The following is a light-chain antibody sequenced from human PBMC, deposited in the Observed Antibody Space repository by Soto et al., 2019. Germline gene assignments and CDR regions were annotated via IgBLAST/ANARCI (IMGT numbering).Light chain of an antibody. CDR1: QTVSSS. J-gene: IGKJ1*01. CDR3: HQRQSWPRT. V-gene: IGKV3-11*01. CDR2: EAS. Sequence: EIVLTQSPATLSLSPGERATLSCRASQTVSSSLAWYQQKPGQAPRLLIYEASNRATGIPARFSGSGSETDFTLTISDVEPEDFAVYYCHQRQSWPRTFGQGTKVDIK.